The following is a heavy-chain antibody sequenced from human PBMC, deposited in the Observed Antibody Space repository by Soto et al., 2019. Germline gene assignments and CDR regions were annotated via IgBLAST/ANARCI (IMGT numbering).Heavy chain of an antibody. V-gene: IGHV4-39*01. D-gene: IGHD1-7*01. CDR2: IYYSGTT. CDR3: ARSANWYSDY. Sequence: ASETLSLTCTVSGGSISSSRHDWGWIRQPPGKGLEWIGSIYYSGTTYYNPSLKSRVTISLDTSKNQFALKLSSVTAADTAVYYCARSANWYSDYWGQGTLVTVSS. J-gene: IGHJ4*02. CDR1: GGSISSSRHD.